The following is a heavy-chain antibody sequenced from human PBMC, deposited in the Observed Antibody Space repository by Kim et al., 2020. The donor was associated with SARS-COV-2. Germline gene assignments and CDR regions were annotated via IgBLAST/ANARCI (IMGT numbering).Heavy chain of an antibody. V-gene: IGHV3-33*01. D-gene: IGHD5-18*01. Sequence: GSLRLSCAASGFTFSSYGMHCVRQAPGKGLEWVAVIWYDGSNKYYADSVKGRFTISRDNSKNTLYLQMNSLRAEDTAVYYCAREGWPAGYSYGWSKLHFDYWGQGTLVTVSS. J-gene: IGHJ4*02. CDR3: AREGWPAGYSYGWSKLHFDY. CDR2: IWYDGSNK. CDR1: GFTFSSYG.